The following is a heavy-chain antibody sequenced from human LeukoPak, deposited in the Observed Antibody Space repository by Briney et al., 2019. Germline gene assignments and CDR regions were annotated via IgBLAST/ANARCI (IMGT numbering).Heavy chain of an antibody. Sequence: RRSRSPASAASGFTFSSYGMHWVRQAPGKGLEWVAVIWYDGSNKYYADSVKGRFTISRDNSKNTLDLQMNSLRAEDTALYYCARGHSYGDPSLVGDSWGQGTLVTVSS. CDR1: GFTFSSYG. CDR2: IWYDGSNK. J-gene: IGHJ5*01. CDR3: ARGHSYGDPSLVGDS. V-gene: IGHV3-33*01. D-gene: IGHD5-18*01.